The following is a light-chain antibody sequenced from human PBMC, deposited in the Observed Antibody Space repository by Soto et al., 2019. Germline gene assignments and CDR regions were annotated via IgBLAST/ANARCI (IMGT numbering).Light chain of an antibody. Sequence: DIQMTQSPSTLSASVGDRVTITCRASQTVGSWLAWYQQKPGTAPKFLIYDASTLESGVPSRFSGSGSGTEFTLTISSLQPDDFATYYCQQYDNTPHTFGGGTKVEIK. J-gene: IGKJ4*01. CDR2: DAS. CDR1: QTVGSW. V-gene: IGKV1-5*01. CDR3: QQYDNTPHT.